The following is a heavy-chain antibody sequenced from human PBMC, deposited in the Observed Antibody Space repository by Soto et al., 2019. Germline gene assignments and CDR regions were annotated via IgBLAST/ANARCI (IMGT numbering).Heavy chain of an antibody. Sequence: GESLKISCKGSGYSFTSYWIGWVRQMPGKGLEWMGIIYPGDPDTRYSPSFQGQVTISADKSISTAYLQWSSLKASDTAMYYCARGFPLLWFVLDPWGQGTLVTVSS. D-gene: IGHD3-10*01. CDR2: IYPGDPDT. CDR1: GYSFTSYW. J-gene: IGHJ5*02. CDR3: ARGFPLLWFVLDP. V-gene: IGHV5-51*01.